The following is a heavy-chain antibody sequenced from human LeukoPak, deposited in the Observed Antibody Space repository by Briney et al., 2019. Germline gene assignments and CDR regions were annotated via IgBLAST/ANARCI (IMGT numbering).Heavy chain of an antibody. CDR2: ISGSGGST. CDR1: GFTLSSYS. V-gene: IGHV3-23*01. Sequence: GGSLRLSCAASGFTLSSYSMNWVRQAPGKGLEWVSGISGSGGSTYDADSVKGRFTVSRDNSKSTLYLQLNSLRVEDTAVYYCAKVDGVRAAPGRGRIDSWGQGTLVTVSS. D-gene: IGHD6-13*01. J-gene: IGHJ4*02. CDR3: AKVDGVRAAPGRGRIDS.